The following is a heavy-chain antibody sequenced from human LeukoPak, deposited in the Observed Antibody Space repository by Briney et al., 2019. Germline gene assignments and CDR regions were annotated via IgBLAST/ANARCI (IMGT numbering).Heavy chain of an antibody. J-gene: IGHJ6*02. CDR2: ISYDGSNK. Sequence: GGSLRLSCAASGFTFSSYGMHWVRKAPGKGLEWVAVISYDGSNKYYADSVKGRFTISRDNSKNTLYLQMNSLRAEDTAVYYWAKDVSALSHYYGMDVWGQGTTVTVSS. CDR1: GFTFSSYG. D-gene: IGHD2/OR15-2a*01. V-gene: IGHV3-30*18. CDR3: AKDVSALSHYYGMDV.